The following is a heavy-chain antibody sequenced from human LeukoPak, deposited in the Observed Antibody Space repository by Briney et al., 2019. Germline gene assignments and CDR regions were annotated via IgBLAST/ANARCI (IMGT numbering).Heavy chain of an antibody. Sequence: GGSLRLSCSASGFTFSSYGMHWVRRAPGKGLEWVAIISYDGSNKYYADSVKGRFTISRDNSKNTLYLQMNSLRAEDTAVYYCAKDHYSSGWYFDYWGQGTLVTVSS. D-gene: IGHD6-19*01. CDR1: GFTFSSYG. J-gene: IGHJ4*02. CDR2: ISYDGSNK. V-gene: IGHV3-30*18. CDR3: AKDHYSSGWYFDY.